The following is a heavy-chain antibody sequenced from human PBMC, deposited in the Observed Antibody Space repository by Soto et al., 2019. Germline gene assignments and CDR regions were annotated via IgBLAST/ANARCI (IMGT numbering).Heavy chain of an antibody. J-gene: IGHJ6*02. D-gene: IGHD5-18*01. Sequence: QVQLQESGPGLVKPSQTLSLTCTVSGASISSGGYHWSWIRQLPGRGLEWIGYIYYIGRTYYTPSLKSRVTISVDTSKNQFSLNLSSVTAADTAVYYCARDPGSYGPYYNYYGMDVWGHGTTVIVSS. CDR1: GASISSGGYH. CDR2: IYYIGRT. CDR3: ARDPGSYGPYYNYYGMDV. V-gene: IGHV4-31*03.